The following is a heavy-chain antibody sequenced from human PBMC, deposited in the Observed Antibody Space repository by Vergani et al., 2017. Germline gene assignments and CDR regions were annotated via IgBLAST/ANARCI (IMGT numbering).Heavy chain of an antibody. CDR1: GYTFSNYY. D-gene: IGHD3-9*01. V-gene: IGHV1-46*03. J-gene: IGHJ4*02. Sequence: QVQVVQSGAEVKKSGASVKVSCKTSGYTFSNYYMHWVRQAPGQGLEWMGIINPSGGHTNYAQKFQGRVTMTRDPSTSTVYMELSSLRSEDTAIYYCARGDYGILTGYRYWGQGTLVTV. CDR2: INPSGGHT. CDR3: ARGDYGILTGYRY.